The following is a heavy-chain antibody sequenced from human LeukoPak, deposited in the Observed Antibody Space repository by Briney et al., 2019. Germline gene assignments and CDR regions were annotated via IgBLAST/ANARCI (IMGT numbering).Heavy chain of an antibody. Sequence: GASVKVSCKASGYTFTSYDINWVRRATGQGLEWMGWMNPNSGNTGYAQKFQGRVTITRNTSISTAYMELSSLRSEDAAVYYCARGPDWDYYYYYMDVWGKGTTVTISS. CDR1: GYTFTSYD. D-gene: IGHD3-9*01. CDR3: ARGPDWDYYYYYMDV. V-gene: IGHV1-8*03. CDR2: MNPNSGNT. J-gene: IGHJ6*03.